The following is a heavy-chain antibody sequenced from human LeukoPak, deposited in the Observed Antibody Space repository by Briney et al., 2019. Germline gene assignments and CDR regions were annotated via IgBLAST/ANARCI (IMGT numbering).Heavy chain of an antibody. CDR1: GGSISNYY. Sequence: PSETLSLTCTVSGGSISNYYWSWIRQPPGKGLEWIGYIYYSGSTNYNPSLKSRVTISVDTSKNQFSLKLSSVTAADTAVYYCARDSGQSIVVMFDIWGQGTMVTVSS. D-gene: IGHD3-22*01. J-gene: IGHJ3*02. CDR2: IYYSGST. CDR3: ARDSGQSIVVMFDI. V-gene: IGHV4-59*01.